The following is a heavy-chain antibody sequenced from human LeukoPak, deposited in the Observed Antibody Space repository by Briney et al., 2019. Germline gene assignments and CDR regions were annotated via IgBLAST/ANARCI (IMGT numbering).Heavy chain of an antibody. V-gene: IGHV3-66*01. CDR1: GFTVSSNC. Sequence: GGSLRLSCAASGFTVSSNCMTWVRQAPGKGLEWVSLMYGAGSTHYADSVRGRFTISRDNSKNTVYVQMNSLRAEDTAVYFSLNYWGQGTLVTVSS. CDR3: LNY. CDR2: MYGAGST. J-gene: IGHJ4*02.